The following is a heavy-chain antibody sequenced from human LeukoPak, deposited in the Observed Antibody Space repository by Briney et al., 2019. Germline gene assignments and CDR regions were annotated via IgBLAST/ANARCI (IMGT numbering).Heavy chain of an antibody. CDR1: GFTFSSYW. D-gene: IGHD3-22*01. V-gene: IGHV3-7*01. J-gene: IGHJ4*02. CDR3: ATSHDSSGNN. Sequence: GGSLRLSCAASGFTFSSYWMAWVRQALGKGLEWVGNINQDGGAKFSVDSVKGRFTISRDNARNSLYLQMNNLRVEDTGIYYCATSHDSSGNNWGQGTLVTVSS. CDR2: INQDGGAK.